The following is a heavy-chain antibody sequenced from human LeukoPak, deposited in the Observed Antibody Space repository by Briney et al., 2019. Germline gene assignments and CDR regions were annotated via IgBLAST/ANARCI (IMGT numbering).Heavy chain of an antibody. Sequence: ASVKVSCKASGYTFTNYDINWVRQATGQGLEWMGYMNPNSDNIGYAQKFQGRVTITRNTSISTVYMELSRLRSDDTAVYYCARSSGYSSGNNWFDPWGQGTLVTVSS. CDR3: ARSSGYSSGNNWFDP. CDR1: GYTFTNYD. CDR2: MNPNSDNI. D-gene: IGHD6-19*01. V-gene: IGHV1-8*03. J-gene: IGHJ5*02.